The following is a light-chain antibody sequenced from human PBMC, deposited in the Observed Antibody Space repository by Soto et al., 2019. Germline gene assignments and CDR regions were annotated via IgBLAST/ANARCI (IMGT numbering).Light chain of an antibody. CDR2: GAS. J-gene: IGKJ1*01. CDR3: QHYNNWPWT. V-gene: IGKV3-15*01. Sequence: EIVMTQSPATLSVSRGDGASLSCRASLSVSSNLAWYQQKPGQAPRLLIYGASTRATGIPDRFSGSGSGTEFTLTNSSLQSEDFAVYHCQHYNNWPWTFGQGTKVEIK. CDR1: LSVSSN.